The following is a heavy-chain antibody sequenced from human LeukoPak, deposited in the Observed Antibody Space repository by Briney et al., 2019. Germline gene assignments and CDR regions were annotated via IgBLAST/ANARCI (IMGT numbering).Heavy chain of an antibody. CDR3: ARLTMYGSGSYYGLNWFDP. CDR2: IYYSGST. D-gene: IGHD3-10*01. V-gene: IGHV4-39*01. Sequence: GSLRLSCAASGFTFSSYGMSWIRQPPGKGLEWIGSIYYSGSTYYNPSLNSRVTISVDTSKNQLSLKLSSVTAADTAVYYCARLTMYGSGSYYGLNWFDPWGQGTLVTVSS. J-gene: IGHJ5*02. CDR1: GFTFSSYG.